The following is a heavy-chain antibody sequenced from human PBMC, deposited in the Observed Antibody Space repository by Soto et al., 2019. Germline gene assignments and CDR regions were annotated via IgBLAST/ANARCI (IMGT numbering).Heavy chain of an antibody. CDR2: ISWNSGSI. J-gene: IGHJ4*02. V-gene: IGHV3-9*01. CDR3: AKDRYFDSSVFDD. CDR1: GFTFADYA. Sequence: SLTLSCASSGFTFADYAIHWFWQAPGKGLEWVSGISWNSGSIGYADSVKGRFTISRDNAKNSLYLQMNSLRAEDTALYYCAKDRYFDSSVFDDWGQGTLVTSP. D-gene: IGHD3-9*01.